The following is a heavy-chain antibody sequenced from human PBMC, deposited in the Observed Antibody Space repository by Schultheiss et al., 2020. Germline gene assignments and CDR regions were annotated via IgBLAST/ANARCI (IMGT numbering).Heavy chain of an antibody. V-gene: IGHV4-61*02. D-gene: IGHD2-21*02. CDR1: GGPISSGAYY. J-gene: IGHJ3*02. CDR3: ARVGWHCGGDCPWGALAFDI. Sequence: SETMSLTCTVSGGPISSGAYYWSWIRQPAGKGLEWIGRIYTSGSTNYNPSLKSRVTISVDTSKNQFSLKLSSVTAADTAVYYCARVGWHCGGDCPWGALAFDIWGQGTMVTVSS. CDR2: IYTSGST.